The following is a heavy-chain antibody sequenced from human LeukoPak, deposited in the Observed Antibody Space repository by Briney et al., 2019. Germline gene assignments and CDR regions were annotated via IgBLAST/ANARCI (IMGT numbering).Heavy chain of an antibody. CDR1: GYTFTSYA. J-gene: IGHJ4*02. D-gene: IGHD1-26*01. V-gene: IGHV7-4-1*02. CDR3: ARRTVGAIPYYFDY. CDR2: INTNTGNP. Sequence: ASVKVSCKASGYTFTSYAMNWVRQAPGQGPEWMGWINTNTGNPTYAQGFTGRFVFSLDTSVSTAYLQISSLKAEDTAVYYCARRTVGAIPYYFDYWGQGTLVTVSS.